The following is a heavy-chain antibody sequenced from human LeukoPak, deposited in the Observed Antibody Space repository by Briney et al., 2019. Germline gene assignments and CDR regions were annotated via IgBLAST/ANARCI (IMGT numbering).Heavy chain of an antibody. Sequence: GGSLRLSCAASGFTFTSYSMIWVRQAPGKGLEWVSTSGTNTYYADSVKGRFTISRDNSKSTLFLQMNSLRAEDTAVYHCARDKWLDYWGQGTLVTVSS. CDR3: ARDKWLDY. CDR2: SGTNT. D-gene: IGHD5-24*01. V-gene: IGHV3-23*01. J-gene: IGHJ4*02. CDR1: GFTFTSYS.